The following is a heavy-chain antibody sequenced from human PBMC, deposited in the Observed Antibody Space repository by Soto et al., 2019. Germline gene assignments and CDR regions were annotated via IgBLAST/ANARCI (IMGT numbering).Heavy chain of an antibody. CDR2: MYFGGSF. J-gene: IGHJ5*02. V-gene: IGHV4-59*02. CDR3: ARSYYDSTGLAVDP. Sequence: QMQLQASGPGLVKPSETLSLTCNVSGASVSHGYWSWIRQPPGKGLEWIGFMYFGGSFNYNPSLTSRDTISVETSKNQFSMKLTSVTASDTAVYYCARSYYDSTGLAVDPWGQGTLVTVSS. CDR1: GASVSHGY. D-gene: IGHD3-22*01.